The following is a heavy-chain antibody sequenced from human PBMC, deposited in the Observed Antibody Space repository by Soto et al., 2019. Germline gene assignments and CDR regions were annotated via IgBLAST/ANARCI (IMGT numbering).Heavy chain of an antibody. J-gene: IGHJ4*02. CDR3: AKVYLCVGLAFYFDY. CDR2: VYDSGNT. V-gene: IGHV4-4*02. CDR1: GASMTNTHR. Sequence: PSEALSLTCAVSGASMTNTHRWSWVRQSPGKGLEWIGEVYDSGNTNYNPSLKSRITMSLDKSKNEFSLKLYFVTAADTAVYYCAKVYLCVGLAFYFDYWSPGTLVTVSS. D-gene: IGHD2-21*01.